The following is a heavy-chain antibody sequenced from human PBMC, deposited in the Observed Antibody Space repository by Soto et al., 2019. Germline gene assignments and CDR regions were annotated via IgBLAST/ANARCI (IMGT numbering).Heavy chain of an antibody. J-gene: IGHJ4*02. CDR2: IYYSGTT. D-gene: IGHD4-4*01. CDR1: GGSISSVDYY. CDR3: ARSRNSDYVPQY. V-gene: IGHV4-30-4*01. Sequence: SETLSLTCTVSGGSISSVDYYWSWIRQPPGKGLEWIGYIYYSGTTYYNPSLKSRVTISVDTSKNQFSLKLSSVTAADTAVYYCARSRNSDYVPQYWGQGTLVTVAS.